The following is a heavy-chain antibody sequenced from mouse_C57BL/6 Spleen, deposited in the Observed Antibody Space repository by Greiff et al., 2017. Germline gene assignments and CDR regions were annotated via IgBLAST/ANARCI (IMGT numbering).Heavy chain of an antibody. J-gene: IGHJ2*01. Sequence: VQLQQSGAELVRPGASVKLSCKASGYTFTDYYINWVKQRPGQGLEWIARIYPGSGNTYYNEKFKGKATLTAEKSSSTAYMQLSSLTSEDSAVYFCAREGITTAHYFDYWGQGTTLTVSS. V-gene: IGHV1-76*01. CDR2: IYPGSGNT. CDR1: GYTFTDYY. CDR3: AREGITTAHYFDY. D-gene: IGHD1-2*01.